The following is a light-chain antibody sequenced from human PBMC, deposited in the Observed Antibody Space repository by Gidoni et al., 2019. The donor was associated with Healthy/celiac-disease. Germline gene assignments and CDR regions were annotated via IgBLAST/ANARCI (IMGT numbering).Light chain of an antibody. Sequence: DIVMTHSPATLSVSPGERATLSCRASQSVSSNLAWYQQKPGQAPRLLIYGASTRATGIPARFSGSGSGTEFTLTISSLQSEDFAVYYCQQYNNWPQTFGQGTKVEIK. CDR2: GAS. CDR1: QSVSSN. V-gene: IGKV3-15*01. J-gene: IGKJ1*01. CDR3: QQYNNWPQT.